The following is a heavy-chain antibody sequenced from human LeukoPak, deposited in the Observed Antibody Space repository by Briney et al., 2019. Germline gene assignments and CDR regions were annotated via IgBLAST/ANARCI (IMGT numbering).Heavy chain of an antibody. CDR3: ARGVPYDSWSGPHYSDY. CDR1: RFTLSTYW. CDR2: IKQDGSQE. V-gene: IGHV3-7*01. D-gene: IGHD3-3*01. Sequence: GGSLRLSCAASRFTLSTYWMSWVRQAPGKGLEWVAHIKQDGSQEYYVDSVKGRFTISRDSAKNSLYPQMNSLRAEDTAVYYCARGVPYDSWSGPHYSDYWGQGTLVTVSS. J-gene: IGHJ4*02.